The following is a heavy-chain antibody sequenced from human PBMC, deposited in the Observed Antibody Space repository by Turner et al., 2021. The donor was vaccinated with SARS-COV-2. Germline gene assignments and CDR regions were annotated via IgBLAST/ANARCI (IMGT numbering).Heavy chain of an antibody. CDR2: INSSGGST. J-gene: IGHJ4*02. CDR1: DYTVTSYY. CDR3: PREGTTYGGYSHLDY. D-gene: IGHD5-12*01. Sequence: VFCPASDYTVTSYYMHWVLQATGQGLEWRGIINSSGGSTRYAQKFQGIVTMTRDTSTSTVYMELSSLRSEDTAVYCCPREGTTYGGYSHLDYWGQGTLVTVSS. V-gene: IGHV1-46*03.